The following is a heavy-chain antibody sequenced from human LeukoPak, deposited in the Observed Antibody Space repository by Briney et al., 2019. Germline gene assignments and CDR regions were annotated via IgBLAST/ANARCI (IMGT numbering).Heavy chain of an antibody. D-gene: IGHD3-22*01. V-gene: IGHV3-7*01. CDR2: IKHDGSER. Sequence: GGSLRLSCAASGFTFTRYWMTWVRQAPGKGLEWVANIKHDGSERDYVDSVKGRFTISRDNAKNSVYLQMNSLRAEDTAVYYCARERMNYYDSSGYFDYWGQGTLVTVSS. CDR3: ARERMNYYDSSGYFDY. CDR1: GFTFTRYW. J-gene: IGHJ4*02.